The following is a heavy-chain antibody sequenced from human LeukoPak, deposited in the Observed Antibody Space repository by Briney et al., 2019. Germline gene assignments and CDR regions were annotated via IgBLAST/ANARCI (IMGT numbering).Heavy chain of an antibody. J-gene: IGHJ5*02. CDR1: GYSFTTYW. CDR2: INPGDSDT. D-gene: IGHD5-12*01. CDR3: ARQWWGSGYMPKYNWFDP. V-gene: IGHV5-51*01. Sequence: GESLKISCKGSGYSFTTYWIGWVRQMPGKGLEWMGIINPGDSDTRYSPSFQGQVTISADKSISTAYLQWRSLKASDTAMYYCARQWWGSGYMPKYNWFDPWGQGTLVTVSS.